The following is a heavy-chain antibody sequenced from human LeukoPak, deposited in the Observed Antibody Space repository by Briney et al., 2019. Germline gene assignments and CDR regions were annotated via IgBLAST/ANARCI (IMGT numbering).Heavy chain of an antibody. J-gene: IGHJ4*02. CDR3: AKAHWNDVKGIDY. D-gene: IGHD1-1*01. CDR1: GFNFSIYS. V-gene: IGHV3-30*02. CDR2: IWYGGSNK. Sequence: GGSLRLSCAASGFNFSIYSMNWVRQAPGKGLEWVAVIWYGGSNKYYADSVKGRFTISRDNSKNTLYLQMNSLRAEDTAVYYCAKAHWNDVKGIDYWGQGTLVTVSS.